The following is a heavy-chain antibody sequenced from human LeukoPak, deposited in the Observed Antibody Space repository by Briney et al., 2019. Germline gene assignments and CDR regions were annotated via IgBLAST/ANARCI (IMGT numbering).Heavy chain of an antibody. Sequence: SETLSLTCAVYGGSFSGYYWSWIRQPPGKGLEWIGEINHSGSTNYSPSLKSRVTISVDTSKNQFSLKLSSVTAADTAVYYCASRRGYSYGRSFDYWGQGTLVTVSS. D-gene: IGHD5-18*01. CDR3: ASRRGYSYGRSFDY. J-gene: IGHJ4*02. CDR1: GGSFSGYY. CDR2: INHSGST. V-gene: IGHV4-34*01.